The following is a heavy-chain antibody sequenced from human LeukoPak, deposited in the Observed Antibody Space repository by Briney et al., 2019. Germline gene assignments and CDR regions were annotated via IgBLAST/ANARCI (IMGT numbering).Heavy chain of an antibody. D-gene: IGHD3-16*01. V-gene: IGHV3-9*01. J-gene: IGHJ4*02. CDR2: ISWNSGSI. CDR1: GFTFDDYA. CDR3: ARVIGSYGDSAY. Sequence: GRSLRLSCAASGFTFDDYAMHWVRQAPGKGLEWVSGISWNSGSIGYADSVKGRFTISRDNAKNSLYLQMDSLRDEDTAVYYCARVIGSYGDSAYWGQGTLVTVSS.